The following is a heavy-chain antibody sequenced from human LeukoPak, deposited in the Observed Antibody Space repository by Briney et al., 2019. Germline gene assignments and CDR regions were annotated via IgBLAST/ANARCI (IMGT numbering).Heavy chain of an antibody. J-gene: IGHJ3*02. V-gene: IGHV5-51*01. CDR2: IYPGDSDT. Sequence: GESLKISCKGSGYSFTSYWIGWVRQMPGKGLEWMGIIYPGDSDTRYSPSFQGQVTISADKSISTAYLQWSSLKASDTAMYYCATPEGYGHGRVGAFDIWGQGAMVTVSS. CDR1: GYSFTSYW. D-gene: IGHD5-18*01. CDR3: ATPEGYGHGRVGAFDI.